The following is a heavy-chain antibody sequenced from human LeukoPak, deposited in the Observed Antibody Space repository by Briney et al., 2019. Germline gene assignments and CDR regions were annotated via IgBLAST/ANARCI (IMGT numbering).Heavy chain of an antibody. CDR3: ARDRGYSHDY. CDR2: IYSDGSGT. V-gene: IGHV3-74*01. CDR1: GFTFSTYW. Sequence: GGSLRLSCAASGFTFSTYWMHWVRQAPGKGLVWVSRIYSDGSGTSYADSVKGRFTISRDNAKNTLYLQMNSLRAEDTAVYYCARDRGYSHDYWGQGTLVTVSS. D-gene: IGHD1-26*01. J-gene: IGHJ4*02.